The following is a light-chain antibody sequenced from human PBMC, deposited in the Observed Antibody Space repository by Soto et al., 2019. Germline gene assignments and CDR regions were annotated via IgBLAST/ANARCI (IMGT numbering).Light chain of an antibody. J-gene: IGLJ1*01. CDR2: GNT. Sequence: VLAPPPSVSWAPGQMVTISCPGISSSSGADYDVHWYQQLPGRAPKLLIYGNTNRPSGVPDRFSGSKSGTSASLAISGLRSDDEADYFCATWDDSLNGFYVFGTGNKATVL. V-gene: IGLV1-40*01. CDR3: ATWDDSLNGFYV. CDR1: SSSSGADYD.